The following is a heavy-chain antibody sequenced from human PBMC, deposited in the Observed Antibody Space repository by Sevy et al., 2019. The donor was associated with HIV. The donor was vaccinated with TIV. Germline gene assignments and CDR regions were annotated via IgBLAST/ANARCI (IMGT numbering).Heavy chain of an antibody. CDR3: ARWYGNNFDY. Sequence: SETLSITCTVSGGTISSSSYRWGWIRQPPGKGLEWVGSIYHTGAADDNPSLKRRVTMSVDTSKNQFSLQVGSVTAADTAVYYCARWYGNNFDYWGQGALVTVSS. J-gene: IGHJ4*02. D-gene: IGHD3-10*01. V-gene: IGHV4-39*01. CDR1: GGTISSSSYR. CDR2: IYHTGAA.